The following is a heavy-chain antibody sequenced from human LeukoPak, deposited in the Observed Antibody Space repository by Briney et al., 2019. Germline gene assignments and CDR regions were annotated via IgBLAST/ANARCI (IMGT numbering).Heavy chain of an antibody. CDR3: ARASGSSWFP. Sequence: GGSLRLSCAASGFTVSSNYMSWVRQAPGKGLEWVSVIYSGGSTYYADSVKGRFTISRHNSKNTLYLQMSSLRAEDTAVYYCARASGSSWFPWGQGTLVTVSS. J-gene: IGHJ5*02. CDR2: IYSGGST. D-gene: IGHD6-13*01. CDR1: GFTVSSNY. V-gene: IGHV3-53*04.